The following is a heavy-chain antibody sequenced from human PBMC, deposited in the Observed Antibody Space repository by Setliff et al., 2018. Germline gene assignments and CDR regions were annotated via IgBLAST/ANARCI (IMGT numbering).Heavy chain of an antibody. CDR3: AHIAGGGNSPRHDY. D-gene: IGHD2-21*01. V-gene: IGHV2-5*01. CDR2: IYWNDEK. CDR1: GFSLSTSLVG. Sequence: SGPTLVNPTPPLTLTCTFSGFSLSTSLVGVGWIRQPPGKALEWLALIYWNDEKRYSPSLKSRLTITKDTSKNQVVLTMTNMDPVDTATYYCAHIAGGGNSPRHDYWGQGTLVTVSS. J-gene: IGHJ4*02.